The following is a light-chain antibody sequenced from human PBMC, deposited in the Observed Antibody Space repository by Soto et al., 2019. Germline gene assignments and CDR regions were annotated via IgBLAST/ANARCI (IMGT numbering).Light chain of an antibody. CDR2: EVS. CDR3: CSYAGSGTYV. V-gene: IGLV2-23*02. J-gene: IGLJ1*01. Sequence: QSALTQPASVSGSPGQSITISCTGTSSDVGRYNLVSWYQQHPGKAPKLMIYEVSKRPSGVSNRFSGSKSGNTASLTISGLQAEHEADYYCCSYAGSGTYVFGIGTKVTVL. CDR1: SSDVGRYNL.